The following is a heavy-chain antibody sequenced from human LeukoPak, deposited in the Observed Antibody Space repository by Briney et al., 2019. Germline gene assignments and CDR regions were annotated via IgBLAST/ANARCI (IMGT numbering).Heavy chain of an antibody. CDR2: INPNSGGT. J-gene: IGHJ4*02. D-gene: IGHD2-21*01. Sequence: ASVKVSCKASGYTFTGYYMHWVRQAPGQGLEWMGWINPNSGGTNYAQKFQGRVTMTRDTSISTAYMELSMLRSDDTAVYYCARRWTYRERCGGDCRWGTDVDYWGQGTLVTVSS. CDR1: GYTFTGYY. CDR3: ARRWTYRERCGGDCRWGTDVDY. V-gene: IGHV1-2*02.